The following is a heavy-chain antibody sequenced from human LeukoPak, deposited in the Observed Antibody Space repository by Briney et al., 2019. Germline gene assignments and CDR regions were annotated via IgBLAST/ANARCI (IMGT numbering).Heavy chain of an antibody. V-gene: IGHV3-48*01. D-gene: IGHD3-9*01. J-gene: IGHJ4*02. CDR2: ISSSSSTI. CDR3: ARSGYYIDY. CDR1: GFPFSSYS. Sequence: GPLSLSCAASGFPFSSYSMNWVGQAQGKGLSWVSYISSSSSTIYYADSVKGRFNISSDNAKNSLYLQMTSLRAEDTAVYYCARSGYYIDYWGQGTLVTVSS.